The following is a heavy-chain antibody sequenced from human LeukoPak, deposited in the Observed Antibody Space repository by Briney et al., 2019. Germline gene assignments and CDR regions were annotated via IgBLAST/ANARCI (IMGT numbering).Heavy chain of an antibody. CDR1: GGSISSYY. CDR3: ARYFDY. V-gene: IGHV4-59*01. CDR2: IYYSGST. Sequence: PSETLSLTCTVSGGSISSYYWSWLRQPPGKGLEWIGYIYYSGSTNYNPSLTSRVTISVDTSKNQFSLKLSSVTAADTAVYYCARYFDYWGQGTLVTVSS. J-gene: IGHJ4*02.